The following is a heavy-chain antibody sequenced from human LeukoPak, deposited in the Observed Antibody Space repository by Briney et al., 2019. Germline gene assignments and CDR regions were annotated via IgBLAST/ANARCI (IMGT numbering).Heavy chain of an antibody. CDR3: GKNRFWEWLSQYNFDY. D-gene: IGHD3-3*01. CDR1: GFTFSSYG. CDR2: IRYDGSNK. J-gene: IGHJ4*02. V-gene: IGHV3-30*02. Sequence: GGSLRLPCAASGFTFSSYGMHWVRQAPGKGLEWVAFIRYDGSNKYYADSVKGRFTISRDNSKNTLYLQMHSPRAADTAVYYCGKNRFWEWLSQYNFDYLGQGTLVTGSS.